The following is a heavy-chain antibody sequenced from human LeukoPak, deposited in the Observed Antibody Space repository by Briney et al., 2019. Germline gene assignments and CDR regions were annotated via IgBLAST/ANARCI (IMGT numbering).Heavy chain of an antibody. CDR1: GLTCSSSW. J-gene: IGHJ4*02. D-gene: IGHD5-18*01. CDR3: ARDLAYSRLDY. Sequence: GGSLRLSCAVSGLTCSSSWMDWVRQAPGKGLEWVASINPDGNKKYSADSVKGRFTISRDNAEDSLYLQMNSLRVEDTAFYYCARDLAYSRLDYWGQGMLVTVSS. CDR2: INPDGNKK. V-gene: IGHV3-7*01.